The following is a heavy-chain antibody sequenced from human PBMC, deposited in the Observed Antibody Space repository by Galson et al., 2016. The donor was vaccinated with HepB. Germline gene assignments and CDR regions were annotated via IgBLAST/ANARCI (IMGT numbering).Heavy chain of an antibody. CDR2: ISPYSGNT. J-gene: IGHJ4*02. D-gene: IGHD2/OR15-2a*01. V-gene: IGHV1-18*01. CDR1: GYTFTTSG. CDR3: ARDVQYRFDS. Sequence: SVKVSCKASGYTFTTSGISWVRQAPGQGLEWMGWISPYSGNTKYAQKFQGGLTLTTDSSTTTAYMELRGLRFDGTALYYFARDVQYRFDSWGQGTLVTVSS.